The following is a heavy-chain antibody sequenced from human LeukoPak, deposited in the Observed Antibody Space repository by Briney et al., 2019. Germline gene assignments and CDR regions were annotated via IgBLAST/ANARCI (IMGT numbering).Heavy chain of an antibody. J-gene: IGHJ6*03. CDR2: INDIGVGT. CDR1: GFPFSSYA. CDR3: AKGLRTGVGPYMGYHYYMDV. Sequence: GGSLRLSCAASGFPFSSYAMSWVRQAPGKGLKWVSTINDIGVGTYYADSVKGRSTISRDNSYNTVSLQMNSLRDEDTGVYYCAKGLRTGVGPYMGYHYYMDVWGKGATVTVSS. D-gene: IGHD3-16*01. V-gene: IGHV3-23*01.